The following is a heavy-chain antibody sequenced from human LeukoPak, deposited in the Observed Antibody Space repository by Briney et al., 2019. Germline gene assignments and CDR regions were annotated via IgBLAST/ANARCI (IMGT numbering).Heavy chain of an antibody. J-gene: IGHJ6*02. Sequence: TSETLSLTCTVSGGSISSYYWSWIRQPPGKGLEWIGYIYYSGSTNYNPSLKSRVTISVDTSKIQFSLKLSSVTAADTAVYYCARGRGGSYSASYYYYGMDVWGQGTTVTVSS. D-gene: IGHD1-26*01. CDR2: IYYSGST. CDR3: ARGRGGSYSASYYYYGMDV. V-gene: IGHV4-59*01. CDR1: GGSISSYY.